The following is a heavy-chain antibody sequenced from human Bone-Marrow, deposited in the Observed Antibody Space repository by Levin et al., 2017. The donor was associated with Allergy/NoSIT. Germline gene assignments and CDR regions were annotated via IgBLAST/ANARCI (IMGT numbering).Heavy chain of an antibody. CDR3: ARHDGSGPGGAQFDY. J-gene: IGHJ4*02. D-gene: IGHD2-8*02. CDR1: GYSFSTYW. CDR2: IYPGDSDI. Sequence: PGESLKISCKGSGYSFSTYWIGWVRQMPGKGLEWMGIIYPGDSDIRYSPSFQGQVTFSADKSISTAYLQWSSLKASDTAIYYCARHDGSGPGGAQFDYWGQGTLVTVSS. V-gene: IGHV5-51*01.